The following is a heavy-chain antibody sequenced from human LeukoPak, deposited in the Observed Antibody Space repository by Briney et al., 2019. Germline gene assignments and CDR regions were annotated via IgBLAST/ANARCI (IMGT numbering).Heavy chain of an antibody. Sequence: ASVKVSCKASGYTFTDYYMYWVRQAPGQGLEYMGWINPNSGGTNYAQKFQGRVTMTRDTSISTAYMELRNLRSDDTAIYYCARSPAVASTRGDYWGQGTLVTVSS. J-gene: IGHJ4*02. CDR1: GYTFTDYY. D-gene: IGHD6-19*01. CDR3: ARSPAVASTRGDY. CDR2: INPNSGGT. V-gene: IGHV1-2*02.